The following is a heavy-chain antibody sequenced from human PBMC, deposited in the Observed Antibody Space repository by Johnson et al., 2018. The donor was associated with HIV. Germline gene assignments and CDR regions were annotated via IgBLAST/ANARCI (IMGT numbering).Heavy chain of an antibody. V-gene: IGHV3-66*01. Sequence: VQLVESGGGLVQPGGSLRLSCAASGFTVSSNYMSWVRQAPGKGLEWVSVIYSGGSTYYADSVKGRFTISRDNSKNTLYLQMNSLRAEDTAVYYCAKEGLGYDSSGYYYVGDAFDIWGQGTMVTVSS. CDR3: AKEGLGYDSSGYYYVGDAFDI. J-gene: IGHJ3*02. CDR2: IYSGGST. D-gene: IGHD3-22*01. CDR1: GFTVSSNY.